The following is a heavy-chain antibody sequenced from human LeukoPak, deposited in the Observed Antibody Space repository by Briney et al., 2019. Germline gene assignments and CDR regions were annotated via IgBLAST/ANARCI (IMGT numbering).Heavy chain of an antibody. CDR1: GGSISSGSYY. CDR2: IYTSGST. V-gene: IGHV4-61*02. Sequence: SQTLSLTCTVSGGSISSGSYYWSWIRQPAGKGLEWIGRIYTSGSTNYNPSLKSRVTISVDTSENQFSLKLSSVTAADTAVYYCARFSATPQYCGGDCYSSWGQGTLVTVSS. J-gene: IGHJ4*02. D-gene: IGHD2-21*02. CDR3: ARFSATPQYCGGDCYSS.